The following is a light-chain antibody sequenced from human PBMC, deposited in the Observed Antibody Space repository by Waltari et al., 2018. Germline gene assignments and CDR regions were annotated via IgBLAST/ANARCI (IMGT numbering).Light chain of an antibody. Sequence: DIVLTQSPLSLPVTLGEQASISCRSSQSLLYTNGYNYLACYLQKPGQSPQLLIYLGSNRASGVPDRFSGSGSGTNFTLKISRVEAEDVGIYYCMQALQTPTFGGGTKVEI. CDR3: MQALQTPT. V-gene: IGKV2-28*01. CDR2: LGS. CDR1: QSLLYTNGYNY. J-gene: IGKJ4*01.